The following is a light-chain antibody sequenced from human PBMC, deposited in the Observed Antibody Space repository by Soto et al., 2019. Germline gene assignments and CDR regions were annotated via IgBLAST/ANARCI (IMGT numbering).Light chain of an antibody. CDR1: QSVGSN. V-gene: IGKV3-15*01. J-gene: IGKJ4*01. CDR3: QQYNNWPPLT. CDR2: AAS. Sequence: EVVMTQSPATLSVSPGERATLSCRASQSVGSNLAWYQQKPGQAPRLLIYAASTRAKGIPDRFSGSGSGTEFTLAIGSLQSEDFAVYYCQQYNNWPPLTFDGGTKVDI.